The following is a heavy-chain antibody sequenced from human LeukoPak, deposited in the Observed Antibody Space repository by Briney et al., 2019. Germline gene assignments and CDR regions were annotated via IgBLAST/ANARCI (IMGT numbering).Heavy chain of an antibody. D-gene: IGHD2-15*01. J-gene: IGHJ5*02. V-gene: IGHV1-2*06. CDR3: ARACSGGSCNWFDP. CDR1: GYTFTGYY. CDR2: INPNSGGT. Sequence: GASVRVSCKSSGYTFTGYYMHWVRQAPGQGLEWMGRINPNSGGTNYPQKFQGRVTMTRDTSISTAYMELSRLRSDDTAVYCCARACSGGSCNWFDPWGQGTLVPVSS.